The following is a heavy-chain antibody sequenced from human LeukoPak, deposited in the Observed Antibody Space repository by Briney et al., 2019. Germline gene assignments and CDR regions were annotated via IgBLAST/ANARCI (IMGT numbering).Heavy chain of an antibody. D-gene: IGHD5-18*01. CDR1: GFTFSSYG. CDR3: ATDTWWFDP. Sequence: PGRSLRLSCAASGFTFSSYGMHWVRQAPGKGLEWVAVISYDGSNKYYADSVKGRFTISRDNSKNMLYLQMNSLRAEDTAVYYCATDTWWFDPWGQGTLVTVSS. CDR2: ISYDGSNK. J-gene: IGHJ5*02. V-gene: IGHV3-30*03.